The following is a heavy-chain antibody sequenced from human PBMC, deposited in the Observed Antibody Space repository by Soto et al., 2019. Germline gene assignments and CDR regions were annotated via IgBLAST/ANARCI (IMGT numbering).Heavy chain of an antibody. V-gene: IGHV4-31*03. D-gene: IGHD2-2*01. CDR3: AGGRIVPFDI. CDR2: IYYSGST. CDR1: GGSISSGGYY. Sequence: QVQLQESGPGLVKPSQTLSLTCTVSGGSISSGGYYWSWIRQHSGKGLEWIGYIYYSGSTYYNPSLQRRVTIAADTSKNRFALKLSSVTAADTAVYYCAGGRIVPFDIWGQGTMVTVSS. J-gene: IGHJ3*02.